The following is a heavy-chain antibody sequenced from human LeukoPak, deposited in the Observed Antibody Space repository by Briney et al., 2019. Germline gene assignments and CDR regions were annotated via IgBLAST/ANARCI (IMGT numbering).Heavy chain of an antibody. CDR3: ATTEGYSSSWTTDAFDI. V-gene: IGHV4-38-2*02. CDR1: GYSISSGYY. CDR2: IYYSGST. Sequence: SETLSLTCTVSGYSISSGYYWAWIRQPPGKGLEWIGSIYYSGSTYYNPSLKSRVTISVDTSKNQFSLKLSSVTAADTAVYYCATTEGYSSSWTTDAFDIWGQGTMVTVSS. D-gene: IGHD6-13*01. J-gene: IGHJ3*02.